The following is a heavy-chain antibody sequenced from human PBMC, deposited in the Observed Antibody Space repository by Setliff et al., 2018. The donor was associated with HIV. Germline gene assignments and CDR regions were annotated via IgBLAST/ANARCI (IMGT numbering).Heavy chain of an antibody. CDR3: ARSPVGAGASFP. V-gene: IGHV4-59*11. J-gene: IGHJ5*02. CDR1: GDSINTHY. Sequence: SETLSLTCTVSGDSINTHYWSWIRQPPGKGLEWIGCISHSGNTNFNPSLNSRVTISLDTSKNQFSLRLTSLTAADTAIYYCARSPVGAGASFPWGRGISVTVSS. D-gene: IGHD1-26*01. CDR2: ISHSGNT.